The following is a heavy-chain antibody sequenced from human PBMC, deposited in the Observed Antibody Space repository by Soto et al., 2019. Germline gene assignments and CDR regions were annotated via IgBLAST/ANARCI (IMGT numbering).Heavy chain of an antibody. CDR3: AKDPGYCSFGRCSGVDY. J-gene: IGHJ4*02. V-gene: IGHV3-23*01. Sequence: PGGSLRLSCAASGFTFNNYAMSWVRQAPGKGLEWVSVISGSGDGTYYADSVKGRFTISRDNSKNTLYLHMNSLKLEDTAVYYCAKDPGYCSFGRCSGVDYWGQGTLVTVSS. CDR1: GFTFNNYA. CDR2: ISGSGDGT. D-gene: IGHD2-15*01.